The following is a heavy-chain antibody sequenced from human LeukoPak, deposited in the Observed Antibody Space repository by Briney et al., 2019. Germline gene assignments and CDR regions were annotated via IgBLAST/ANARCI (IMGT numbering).Heavy chain of an antibody. V-gene: IGHV1-69-2*01. CDR2: VDPEDGET. J-gene: IGHJ4*02. CDR3: ATAGRYGGSYFDY. D-gene: IGHD4-23*01. CDR1: GYTFTYYY. Sequence: ASXKVSCKVSGYTFTYYYMHWVPQAPGKGLEWMGLVDPEDGETIYAEKFQGRVTITADTSTDTAYMELSSLRSEDTAVYYCATAGRYGGSYFDYWGQGTLVTVSS.